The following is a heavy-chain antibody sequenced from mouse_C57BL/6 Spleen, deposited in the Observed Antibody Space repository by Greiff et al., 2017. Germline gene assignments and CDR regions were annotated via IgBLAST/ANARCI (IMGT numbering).Heavy chain of an antibody. CDR3: ARSGKNYGSSLYAMDY. CDR2: INPGSGGT. CDR1: GYAFTNYL. Sequence: VQLQQSGAELVRPGTSVKVSCKASGYAFTNYLIEWVKQRPGQGLEWIGVINPGSGGTNYNEKFKGKATLPADKSSSTAYNQLRTLTSEDSAVYFCARSGKNYGSSLYAMDYWGQGTSVTVSS. D-gene: IGHD1-1*01. J-gene: IGHJ4*01. V-gene: IGHV1-54*01.